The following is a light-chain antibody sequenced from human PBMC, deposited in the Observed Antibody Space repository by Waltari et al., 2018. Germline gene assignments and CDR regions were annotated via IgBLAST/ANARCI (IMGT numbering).Light chain of an antibody. CDR2: KAS. J-gene: IGKJ4*01. CDR1: QSISSW. Sequence: DIQMTQSPSTLSASVGDRVTITCRASQSISSWLAWDQQKPGKAPKLLIYKASSLESGVPSRFSGSGSGTEFTLTISSLQPDDFATYYCQQYNSYSGLPFGGGTKVEIK. V-gene: IGKV1-5*03. CDR3: QQYNSYSGLP.